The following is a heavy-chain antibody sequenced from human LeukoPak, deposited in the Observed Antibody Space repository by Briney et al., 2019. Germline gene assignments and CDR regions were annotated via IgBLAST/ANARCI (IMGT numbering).Heavy chain of an antibody. J-gene: IGHJ4*02. CDR2: ISSSSSYI. V-gene: IGHV3-21*01. CDR3: ARDSQLWLYLDY. D-gene: IGHD5-18*01. CDR1: GFTFSSYS. Sequence: GGSLRLSCAASGFTFSSYSMNWVRQAPGKGLEWVSSISSSSSYIYYADSVKGRFTISRDNAKNSLYLQMNSLRAEDTAVYYCARDSQLWLYLDYWGQGTLVTVSS.